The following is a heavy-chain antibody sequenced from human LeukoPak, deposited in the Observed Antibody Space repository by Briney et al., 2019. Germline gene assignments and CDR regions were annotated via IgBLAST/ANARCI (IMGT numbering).Heavy chain of an antibody. V-gene: IGHV4-59*01. Sequence: SETLSLTCTVTGGSISGYHWNWIRQPPGKGLEWIGYIYYSGSTNYNPSLKSRVTISVDTSKNQFSLKLSSVTAADTAVYYCARSTVVTAIEGAFDIWGQGTMVTVSS. CDR3: ARSTVVTAIEGAFDI. D-gene: IGHD2-21*02. CDR2: IYYSGST. J-gene: IGHJ3*02. CDR1: GGSISGYH.